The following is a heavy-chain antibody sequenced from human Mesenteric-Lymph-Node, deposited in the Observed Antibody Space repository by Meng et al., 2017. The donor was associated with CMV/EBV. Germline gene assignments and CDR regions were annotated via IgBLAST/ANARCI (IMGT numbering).Heavy chain of an antibody. D-gene: IGHD3-3*01. V-gene: IGHV3-21*01. CDR1: GFTFSIYT. J-gene: IGHJ4*02. CDR3: GRVGFWSGYYAVDY. Sequence: SGFTFSIYTMNWVRPAPGKGLEWVSSISSSSSYIYYADSVKGRFTISRDNAKNSLYLQMNSLRAEDTAVYYCGRVGFWSGYYAVDYWGQGSLVTVSS. CDR2: ISSSSSYI.